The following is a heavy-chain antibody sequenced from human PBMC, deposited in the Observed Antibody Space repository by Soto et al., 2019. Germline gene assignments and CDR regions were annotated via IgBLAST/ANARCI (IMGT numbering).Heavy chain of an antibody. CDR1: GGSFSSGDYY. Sequence: QVQLQESGPGVVKPSQTLSLTCTVSGGSFSSGDYYWSWVRQPPGKGLEWIGYINYTGSTFNNPYIKSRVSISIHTSKTQFSLRLSSVTAADTSVYYCARIHFGDEPSYYYYGMDVWGQGTTVTVSS. CDR3: ARIHFGDEPSYYYYGMDV. V-gene: IGHV4-30-4*01. J-gene: IGHJ6*02. D-gene: IGHD4-17*01. CDR2: INYTGST.